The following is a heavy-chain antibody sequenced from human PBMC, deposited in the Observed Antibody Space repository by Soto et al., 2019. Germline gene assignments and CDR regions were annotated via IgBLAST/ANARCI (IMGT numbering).Heavy chain of an antibody. Sequence: QVQLQESGPGLVKPSQTLSLTCTVSGGSISSGDYYWSWIRQPPGKGLEWIGYIYYSGSTYYNPSLKSRFTISVDTSKNHFSLKLSSVTAADTAVYYCARGDPHYYDSSGYFRYWGQGTLVTVSS. V-gene: IGHV4-30-4*01. CDR3: ARGDPHYYDSSGYFRY. D-gene: IGHD3-22*01. CDR1: GGSISSGDYY. J-gene: IGHJ4*02. CDR2: IYYSGST.